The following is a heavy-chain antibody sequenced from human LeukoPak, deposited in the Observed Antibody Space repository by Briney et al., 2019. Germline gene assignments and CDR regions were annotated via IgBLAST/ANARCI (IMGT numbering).Heavy chain of an antibody. V-gene: IGHV3-48*01. D-gene: IGHD3-10*01. Sequence: GGSLRLSCAASGFTFSNAWMSWVRQAPGKGLEWVSYISSSSSTIYYADSVKGRFTISRDNAKNSLYLQMTSLRAEDTAVYYCARDSGGSGSYIGEEFDYWGQGTLVTVSS. CDR3: ARDSGGSGSYIGEEFDY. CDR1: GFTFSNAW. J-gene: IGHJ4*02. CDR2: ISSSSSTI.